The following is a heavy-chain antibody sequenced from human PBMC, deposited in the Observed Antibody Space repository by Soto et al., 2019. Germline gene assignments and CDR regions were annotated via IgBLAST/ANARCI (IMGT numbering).Heavy chain of an antibody. D-gene: IGHD6-19*01. CDR1: GGSISSGGYY. Sequence: SETLSLTCTVSGGSISSGGYYWSWIRQHPEKGLEWIGYIYYTGNTYYNASLKSRVTISVDTSNNQFSLKLSSVTAADTAVYYCAREIAVAGTKWFDPCGKGTLVIVSS. V-gene: IGHV4-31*03. CDR2: IYYTGNT. J-gene: IGHJ5*02. CDR3: AREIAVAGTKWFDP.